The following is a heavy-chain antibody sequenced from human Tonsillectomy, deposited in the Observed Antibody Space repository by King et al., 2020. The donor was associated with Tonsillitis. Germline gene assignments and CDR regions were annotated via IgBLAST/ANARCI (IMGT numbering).Heavy chain of an antibody. V-gene: IGHV3-74*01. Sequence: VQLVESGGGLVQPGGSLRLSCAASGFPFSSYWMYWVRQAPGKGLVWVSRIKSDGRSTSYADSVKGRFTISRDNAKNTLYLQMNSLRAEDTAVYYCAREDGYTSSWYDAFDIWGQGTMVTVSS. CDR2: IKSDGRST. J-gene: IGHJ3*02. CDR1: GFPFSSYW. CDR3: AREDGYTSSWYDAFDI. D-gene: IGHD6-13*01.